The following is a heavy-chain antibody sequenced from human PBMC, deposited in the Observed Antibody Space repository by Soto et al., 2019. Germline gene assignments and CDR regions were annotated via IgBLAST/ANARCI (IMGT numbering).Heavy chain of an antibody. D-gene: IGHD2-15*01. V-gene: IGHV4-39*01. J-gene: IGHJ4*02. Sequence: SETLSLTCTVSGGSIYRSGYYWGWIRQPPGRGLEWIGNIDYNGVTYSNPSLKSRVTISRDTSKNQFSLRLPSVTAADTALYYCGKVLVGATGHTDSDSWGPGTLVTVSS. CDR3: GKVLVGATGHTDSDS. CDR1: GGSIYRSGYY. CDR2: IDYNGVT.